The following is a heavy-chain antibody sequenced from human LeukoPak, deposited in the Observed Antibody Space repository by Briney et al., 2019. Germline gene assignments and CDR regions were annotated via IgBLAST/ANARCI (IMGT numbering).Heavy chain of an antibody. CDR2: IIPILGIA. D-gene: IGHD3/OR15-3a*01. J-gene: IGHJ3*02. V-gene: IGHV1-69*04. CDR3: ARALGLGIEASAFDI. CDR1: GYTFTSYG. Sequence: GASVKVSCKASGYTFTSYGISWVRQAPGQGLEWMGRIIPILGIANYAQKFQGRVTITADKSTSTAYMELSSLRSEDTAVYYCARALGLGIEASAFDIWGQGTMVTVSS.